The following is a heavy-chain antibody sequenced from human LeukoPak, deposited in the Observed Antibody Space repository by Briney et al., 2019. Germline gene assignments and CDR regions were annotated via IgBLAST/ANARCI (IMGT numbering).Heavy chain of an antibody. D-gene: IGHD2-21*02. Sequence: GGSLRLSCAASALTVSSNYMSWVRQAPGKGLEWVSIIYSGGSTFYADSVKGRFTISRDDSKNTLYLQMNSLRAEDTAVYYCARDPDCGGDCYLPYFDYWGQGTLVTVSS. CDR2: IYSGGST. V-gene: IGHV3-66*01. J-gene: IGHJ4*02. CDR3: ARDPDCGGDCYLPYFDY. CDR1: ALTVSSNY.